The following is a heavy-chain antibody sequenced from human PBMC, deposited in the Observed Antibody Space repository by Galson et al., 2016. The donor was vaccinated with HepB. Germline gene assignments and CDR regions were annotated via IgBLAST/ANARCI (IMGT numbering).Heavy chain of an antibody. CDR2: IDDTT. D-gene: IGHD3-10*01. Sequence: IDDTTYYADSVKGRFTISRDSSKNTLYLQINTLRAEDTAVYYCASGRTSGSPYYGMDVWGQGTTVTVSS. CDR3: ASGRTSGSPYYGMDV. V-gene: IGHV3-23*01. J-gene: IGHJ6*02.